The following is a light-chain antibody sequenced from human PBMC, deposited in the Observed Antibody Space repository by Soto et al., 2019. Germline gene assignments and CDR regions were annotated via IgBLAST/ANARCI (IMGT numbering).Light chain of an antibody. Sequence: ETVMTQSPATLSVSPGERATLSCRASQSVSSNLAWYQQKPGRAPRLLIYVASPRATVIPARFSGSGSGTESPQTINPQHPEILAFYSWQEDNVSPPPRFGEGTKVEFK. V-gene: IGKV3-15*01. CDR3: QEDNVSPPPR. CDR2: VAS. J-gene: IGKJ4*02. CDR1: QSVSSN.